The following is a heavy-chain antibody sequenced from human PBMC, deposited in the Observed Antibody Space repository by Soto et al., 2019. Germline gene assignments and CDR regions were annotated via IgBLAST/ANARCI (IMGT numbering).Heavy chain of an antibody. J-gene: IGHJ4*02. V-gene: IGHV5-51*01. Sequence: ESLQISCRGSAYSFPRYWIGWVRQMPGKGLEWMGIIYPGDSDTRYSPSFQGQVTISADKSISTAYLQWSSLKASDTAMYYCARHGMGCFDYWGQGSLVTGS. CDR2: IYPGDSDT. CDR1: AYSFPRYW. D-gene: IGHD1-20*01. CDR3: ARHGMGCFDY.